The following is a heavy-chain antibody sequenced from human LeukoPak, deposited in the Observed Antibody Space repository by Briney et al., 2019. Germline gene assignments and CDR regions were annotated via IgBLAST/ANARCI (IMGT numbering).Heavy chain of an antibody. CDR2: IGNTET. J-gene: IGHJ4*02. Sequence: GGSLGLSCAASGFTFDTFAMAWVRLAPGKGLEWVSSIGNTETYYADSVKGRFTISRDNSKSTIYLHMNNLRAEDTALYYCARDGQAFNSNWDYFEYWGQGTPVTVSS. CDR3: ARDGQAFNSNWDYFEY. CDR1: GFTFDTFA. V-gene: IGHV3-23*01. D-gene: IGHD7-27*01.